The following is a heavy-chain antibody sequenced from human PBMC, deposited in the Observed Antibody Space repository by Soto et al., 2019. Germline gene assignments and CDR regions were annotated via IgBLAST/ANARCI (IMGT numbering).Heavy chain of an antibody. Sequence: EVQLVESGGGLVKPGGSLRLSCAASGFTFSSYSMNWVRQAPGKGLEWVSSISSSSSYIYYAESVKGRFTISRDNAKNSLYLQMNSLRAEDTAVYYCARGLYSSSQRNWFDPWGQGTLVTVSS. V-gene: IGHV3-21*01. CDR2: ISSSSSYI. J-gene: IGHJ5*02. CDR1: GFTFSSYS. D-gene: IGHD6-13*01. CDR3: ARGLYSSSQRNWFDP.